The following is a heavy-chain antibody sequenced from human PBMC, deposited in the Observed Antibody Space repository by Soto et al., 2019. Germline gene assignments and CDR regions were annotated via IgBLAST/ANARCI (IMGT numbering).Heavy chain of an antibody. V-gene: IGHV3-48*03. CDR1: GFTFSSYE. CDR3: ARDHSGSWYASSYGMDV. J-gene: IGHJ6*02. Sequence: HPGGSLRLSCAASGFTFSSYEMNWVRQAPGKGLEWVSYISSSGSTIYYADSVKGRFTISRDSAKNSLYLQMNSLRAEDTAVYYCARDHSGSWYASSYGMDVWGQGTTVTVSS. CDR2: ISSSGSTI. D-gene: IGHD6-13*01.